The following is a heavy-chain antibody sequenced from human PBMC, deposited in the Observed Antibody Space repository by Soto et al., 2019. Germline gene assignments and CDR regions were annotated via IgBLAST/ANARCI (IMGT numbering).Heavy chain of an antibody. CDR3: AREGSGYYRVYYYGMDV. D-gene: IGHD3-22*01. Sequence: GESLKISCKGSGYSFTSYWIGWVRQMPGKGLEWMGIIYPGDSDTRYSPSFQGQVTISADKSISTAYLQWSSLKASDTAMYYCAREGSGYYRVYYYGMDVWGQGTTVTVSS. J-gene: IGHJ6*02. CDR1: GYSFTSYW. CDR2: IYPGDSDT. V-gene: IGHV5-51*01.